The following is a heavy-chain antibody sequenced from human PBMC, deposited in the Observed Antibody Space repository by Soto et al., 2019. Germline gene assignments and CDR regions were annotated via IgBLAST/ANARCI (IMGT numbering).Heavy chain of an antibody. CDR1: GGSFSGYY. V-gene: IGHV4-34*01. CDR3: ARRRGTYYYDSSGLNWFDP. D-gene: IGHD3-22*01. CDR2: INHSGST. Sequence: QVQLQQWGAGLLKPSETLSLTCAVYGGSFSGYYWSWIRQPPGKGLEWIGEINHSGSTNYNPSLKRRVTISVDTSKNQFSLKLSSVTAADTAVYYCARRRGTYYYDSSGLNWFDPWGQGTLVTVSS. J-gene: IGHJ5*02.